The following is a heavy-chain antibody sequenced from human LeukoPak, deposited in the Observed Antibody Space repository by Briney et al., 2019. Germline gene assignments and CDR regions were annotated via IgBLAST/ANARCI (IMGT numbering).Heavy chain of an antibody. D-gene: IGHD6-13*01. CDR1: GFTFSSYS. CDR3: ARDSSSWYEPDY. V-gene: IGHV3-21*01. Sequence: GGSLRLSCAASGFTFSSYSMNWVRQAPGKGLEWVSSISSSSSYIYYADSVKGRFTISRDNAKNSLYLQMNSLRAEDTAVYYCARDSSSWYEPDYWGQGTLVTVSS. J-gene: IGHJ4*02. CDR2: ISSSSSYI.